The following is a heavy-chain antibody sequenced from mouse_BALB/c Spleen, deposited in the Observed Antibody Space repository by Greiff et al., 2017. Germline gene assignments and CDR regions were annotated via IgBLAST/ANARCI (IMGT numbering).Heavy chain of an antibody. V-gene: IGHV1-87*01. Sequence: QVQLKQSGAELARPGASVKLSCKASGYTFTSYWLQWVKQRPGQGLEWIGAIYPGDGDTRYTQKFKGKATLTADKSSSTAYMQLSSLASEDSAVYYCARSRRLRRSYAMDYWGQGTSVTGSS. CDR3: ARSRRLRRSYAMDY. CDR1: GYTFTSYW. J-gene: IGHJ4*01. D-gene: IGHD2-4*01. CDR2: IYPGDGDT.